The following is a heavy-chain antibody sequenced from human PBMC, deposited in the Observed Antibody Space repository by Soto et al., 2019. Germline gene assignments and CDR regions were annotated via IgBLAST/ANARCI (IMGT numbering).Heavy chain of an antibody. V-gene: IGHV1-69*12. CDR3: ARDQGYCSGGSCYSLNWFDP. J-gene: IGHJ5*02. Sequence: QVQLVQSGAEVKKPGSSVKVSCKASGGTFSSYAISWVRQAPGQGLEWMGGIIPIFGTANYAQKFQGRVTITADESTSTAYMELSSLRSEDTAVYYCARDQGYCSGGSCYSLNWFDPWGQGTLVTVSS. CDR2: IIPIFGTA. D-gene: IGHD2-15*01. CDR1: GGTFSSYA.